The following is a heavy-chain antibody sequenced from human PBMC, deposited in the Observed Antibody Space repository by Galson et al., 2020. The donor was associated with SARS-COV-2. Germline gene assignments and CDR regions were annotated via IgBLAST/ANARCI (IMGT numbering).Heavy chain of an antibody. CDR2: IYYTGST. J-gene: IGHJ2*01. Sequence: ETSETLSLTCTDSGDSISSDDHHWSWLRQPPGKGLEWIGSIYYTGSTYSNPSLDSRLVISVDTSKNQFSLKLSSVTAADTAVYYCARGKYDGTWYFDLWGRGTLVTVSS. CDR3: ARGKYDGTWYFDL. CDR1: GDSISSDDHH. D-gene: IGHD2-8*01. V-gene: IGHV4-30-4*01.